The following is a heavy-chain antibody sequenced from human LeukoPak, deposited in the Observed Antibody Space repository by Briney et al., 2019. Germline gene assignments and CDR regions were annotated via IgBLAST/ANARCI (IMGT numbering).Heavy chain of an antibody. Sequence: LETLSLTCTVSGGSISSYYWSWIRQPPGKGLEWIGYIYYSGSTNYNPSLKSRVSISVDTSKNQFSLKLSSVTAADTAVYYCARRLGGSGWFFDYWGQGTLVTVSS. V-gene: IGHV4-59*08. CDR3: ARRLGGSGWFFDY. J-gene: IGHJ4*02. CDR1: GGSISSYY. D-gene: IGHD6-19*01. CDR2: IYYSGST.